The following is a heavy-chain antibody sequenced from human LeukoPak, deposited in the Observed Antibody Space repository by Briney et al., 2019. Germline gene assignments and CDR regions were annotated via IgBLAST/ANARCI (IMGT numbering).Heavy chain of an antibody. V-gene: IGHV3-23*01. J-gene: IGHJ4*02. Sequence: PGGSLRLSCAASGFTFTSYAMSWVRQAPGKGLEWVSAISGSGGSTYYADSVKGRFTISRDNSKNTLYLQMNSLRAEDTAVYYCAKDITVTLGGPDYWGQGTLVTVSS. D-gene: IGHD4-17*01. CDR2: ISGSGGST. CDR3: AKDITVTLGGPDY. CDR1: GFTFTSYA.